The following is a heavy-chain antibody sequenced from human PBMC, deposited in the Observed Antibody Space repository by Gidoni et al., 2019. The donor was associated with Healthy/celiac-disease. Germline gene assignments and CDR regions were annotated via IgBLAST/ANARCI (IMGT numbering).Heavy chain of an antibody. CDR2: ISWNSGSI. CDR3: AKDIGGYDSSGQGDY. V-gene: IGHV3-9*01. Sequence: EVQLVESGGGLVQPGRSLRLSCAASGFTFDDYAMHWVRQAPGKGLEWVSGISWNSGSIGYADSVKGRFTISRDNAKNSLYLQMNSLRAEDTALYYCAKDIGGYDSSGQGDYWGQGTLVTVSS. CDR1: GFTFDDYA. J-gene: IGHJ4*02. D-gene: IGHD3-22*01.